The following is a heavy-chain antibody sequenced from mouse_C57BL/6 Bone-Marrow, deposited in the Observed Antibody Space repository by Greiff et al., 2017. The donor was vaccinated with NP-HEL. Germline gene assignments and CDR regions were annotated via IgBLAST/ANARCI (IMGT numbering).Heavy chain of an antibody. V-gene: IGHV1-19*01. D-gene: IGHD2-1*01. J-gene: IGHJ2*01. CDR1: GYTFTDYY. CDR3: ASDYGNFYYFDY. Sequence: EVQLQQSGPVLVKPGASVKMSCKASGYTFTDYYMNWVKQSPGKSLEWIGVINPYNGGTSYNQKFKGKATLTVDKSSSTAYMGLNSLTSEDSAVYYCASDYGNFYYFDYWGQGTTLTVSS. CDR2: INPYNGGT.